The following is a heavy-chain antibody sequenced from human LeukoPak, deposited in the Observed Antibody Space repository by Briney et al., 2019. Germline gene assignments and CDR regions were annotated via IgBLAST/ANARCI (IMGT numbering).Heavy chain of an antibody. Sequence: PSETLSLTCTVSGGSISSSSYYWGWIRQPPGKGLEWIGSIYYSGSTYYNPSLKSRVTISVDTSKNQFSLKLSSVTAADTAVYYCAGTAAAGGGLDYFDYWGQGTLVTVSS. D-gene: IGHD6-13*01. V-gene: IGHV4-39*01. CDR1: GGSISSSSYY. J-gene: IGHJ4*02. CDR3: AGTAAAGGGLDYFDY. CDR2: IYYSGST.